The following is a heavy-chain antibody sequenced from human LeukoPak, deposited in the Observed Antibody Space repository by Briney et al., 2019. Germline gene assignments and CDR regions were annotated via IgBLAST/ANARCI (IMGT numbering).Heavy chain of an antibody. V-gene: IGHV4-34*01. Sequence: SETLSLTCAVYGGSFSGYYWSWIRQPPGKGLEWIGEIGHSGDTKYNASLKSRVSLSVDTSKNQISLKMNFVTATDTALYYCARGHLRTGTREFDSWGKGTLVIVSS. CDR1: GGSFSGYY. J-gene: IGHJ4*02. D-gene: IGHD1-7*01. CDR3: ARGHLRTGTREFDS. CDR2: IGHSGDT.